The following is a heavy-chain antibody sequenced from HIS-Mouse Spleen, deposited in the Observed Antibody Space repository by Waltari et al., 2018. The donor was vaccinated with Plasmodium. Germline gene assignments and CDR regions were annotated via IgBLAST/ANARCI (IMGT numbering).Heavy chain of an antibody. CDR3: ARGGYSSSSYYFDY. CDR2: IYYSGST. J-gene: IGHJ4*02. CDR1: GGPISSSY. V-gene: IGHV4-59*01. D-gene: IGHD6-6*01. Sequence: QVQLQESGPGLVKPSETLSLPCTVSGGPISSSYWSWIRQPPGKGLEWIAYIYYSGSTNYNPSLKSRVTISVDTSKNQFSLKLSSVTAADTAVFYCARGGYSSSSYYFDYWGQGTLVTVSS.